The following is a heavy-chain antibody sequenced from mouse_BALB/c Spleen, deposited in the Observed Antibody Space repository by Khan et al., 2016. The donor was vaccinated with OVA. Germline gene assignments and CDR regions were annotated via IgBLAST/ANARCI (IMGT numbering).Heavy chain of an antibody. CDR2: IWSDGST. V-gene: IGHV2-6-1*01. J-gene: IGHJ4*01. D-gene: IGHD2-1*01. CDR3: ARQCYYQYNVMDY. Sequence: QVPLQQSGPGLVAPSQSLSITCTISGFSLTNYGVHWVRQPPGKGLEWLAVIWSDGSTTYNSALKSRLTITKDNSKTQDLLLMNSLQTDDTAIYFCARQCYYQYNVMDYWGRGTSVTVSS. CDR1: GFSLTNYG.